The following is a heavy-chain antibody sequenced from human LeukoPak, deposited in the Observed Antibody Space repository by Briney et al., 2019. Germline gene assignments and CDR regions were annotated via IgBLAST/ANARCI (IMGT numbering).Heavy chain of an antibody. V-gene: IGHV1-69*04. J-gene: IGHJ5*02. CDR3: ARDLRNPFTTGPTGDP. CDR1: GGTFSSYA. D-gene: IGHD1-1*01. Sequence: SVKVSCKASGGTFSSYAISWVRQAPGQGLEWMGRLIPILGIANYAQKFQGRVTITADKSTSTAYMELSSLRSEDTAVYYCARDLRNPFTTGPTGDPWGQGTLVTVSS. CDR2: LIPILGIA.